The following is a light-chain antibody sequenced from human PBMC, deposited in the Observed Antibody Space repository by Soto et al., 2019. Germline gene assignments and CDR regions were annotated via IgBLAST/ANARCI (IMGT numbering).Light chain of an antibody. CDR1: SSDVGAYNY. CDR3: FSHKRGDSHV. CDR2: GVT. V-gene: IGLV2-14*01. Sequence: QSALTQPASVSGSPGQSITISCTGTSSDVGAYNYVSWYQQYPGKAPKLIIYGVTNRPSGVSNRFSGSKTGNTASLTISGLQAEDEAYYYCFSHKRGDSHVFGTGTKLTVL. J-gene: IGLJ1*01.